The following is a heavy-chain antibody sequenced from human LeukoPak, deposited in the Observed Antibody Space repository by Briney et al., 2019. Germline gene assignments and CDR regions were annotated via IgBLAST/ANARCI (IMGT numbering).Heavy chain of an antibody. CDR3: ARDPFAGYDSSGPPGY. CDR2: IYYSGST. D-gene: IGHD3-22*01. J-gene: IGHJ4*02. V-gene: IGHV4-59*12. Sequence: SETLSLTCTVSGGSISSYYWSRIRQPPGKGLEWIGYIYYSGSTNYNPSLKSRVTISVDTSKNQFSLKLSSVTAADTAVYYCARDPFAGYDSSGPPGYWGQGTLVTVSS. CDR1: GGSISSYY.